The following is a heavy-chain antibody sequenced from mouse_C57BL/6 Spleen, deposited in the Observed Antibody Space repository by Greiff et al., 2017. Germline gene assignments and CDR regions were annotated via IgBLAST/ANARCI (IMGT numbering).Heavy chain of an antibody. Sequence: DVQLVESGGGLVQPGGSLSLSCAASGFTFTDYYMSWVRQPPGKALEWLGFISNKANGYTTEYSASVKGRFTISRDNSQSILYLQMNALRAEDSATDYCARHRFGTRLYGDAMDYWGQGTSVTVSS. CDR3: ARHRFGTRLYGDAMDY. V-gene: IGHV7-3*01. J-gene: IGHJ4*01. D-gene: IGHD1-1*01. CDR1: GFTFTDYY. CDR2: ISNKANGYTT.